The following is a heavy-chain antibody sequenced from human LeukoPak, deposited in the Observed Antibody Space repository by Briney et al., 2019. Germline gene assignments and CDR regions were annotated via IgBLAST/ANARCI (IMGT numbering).Heavy chain of an antibody. J-gene: IGHJ4*02. CDR2: ISGSGGST. V-gene: IGHV3-23*01. CDR1: GFTFSSYA. CDR3: AKTLGKYSSYFFDY. Sequence: GGSLRLSCAPSGFTFSSYAMSWVRQAPGRGLEWVSAISGSGGSTYYADSVKGRFTISRDNSKNTLYLQMNSLRAEDTAVYYCAKTLGKYSSYFFDYWGQGTLDTVSS. D-gene: IGHD5-18*01.